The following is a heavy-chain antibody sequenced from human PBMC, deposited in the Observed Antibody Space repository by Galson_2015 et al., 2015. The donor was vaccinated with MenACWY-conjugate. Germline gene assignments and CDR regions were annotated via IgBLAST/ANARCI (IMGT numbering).Heavy chain of an antibody. V-gene: IGHV3-30*04. CDR2: ISYDGSNK. D-gene: IGHD2-21*02. Sequence: SLRLSCAASGFTFSDSAIHWVRQAPGKGLEWVAVISYDGSNKYYADSVKGRFTISRDDSNNTLYLQMNSLRPEDTGVYFCAKDRPPRRLTRFYYGMDVWGLGTTVTVSS. J-gene: IGHJ6*02. CDR3: AKDRPPRRLTRFYYGMDV. CDR1: GFTFSDSA.